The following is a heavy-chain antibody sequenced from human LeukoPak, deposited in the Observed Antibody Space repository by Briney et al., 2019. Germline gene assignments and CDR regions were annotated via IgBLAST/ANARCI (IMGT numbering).Heavy chain of an antibody. CDR2: IHHSGGT. CDR1: GGSISGGQYF. D-gene: IGHD6-13*01. CDR3: ARDRVRAAGVFVS. V-gene: IGHV4-31*03. Sequence: PSETLSLTCTVSGGSISGGQYFWSWIRQHPTRGLEWLGYIHHSGGTFYNPSLKSRITISVDTSRNQFSLNLTSVTAADTAVYYCARDRVRAAGVFVSWGQGTQVTVSS. J-gene: IGHJ4*02.